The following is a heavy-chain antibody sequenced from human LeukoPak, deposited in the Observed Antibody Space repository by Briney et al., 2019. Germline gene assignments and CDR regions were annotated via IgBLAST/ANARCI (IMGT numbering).Heavy chain of an antibody. J-gene: IGHJ5*02. D-gene: IGHD5-24*01. CDR1: GFAFSTYW. CDR2: IKEDGSEK. Sequence: PGGSLRLSCAASGFAFSTYWMSWVRQAPGKGPEWVANIKEDGSEKYYVDSVKGRFTISRDNAKTSLHLQMDGLRAEDTAVYYCFRDDGPGAWGQGTLVTVSS. CDR3: FRDDGPGA. V-gene: IGHV3-7*01.